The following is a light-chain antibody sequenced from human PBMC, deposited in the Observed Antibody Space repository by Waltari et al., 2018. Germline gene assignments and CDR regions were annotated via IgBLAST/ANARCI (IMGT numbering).Light chain of an antibody. J-gene: IGLJ3*02. V-gene: IGLV2-11*01. CDR1: SSDVGGQNY. CDR2: DVT. Sequence: QSALPQPRSVSGSPGQSATISCTGTSSDVGGQNYVHWYQHHPGKAPKLIRYDVTKRPSGVPFRFAASKSDNTASLTISGLQAEDEADYYCCSYAGSISFWVFGGGSKLSVL. CDR3: CSYAGSISFWV.